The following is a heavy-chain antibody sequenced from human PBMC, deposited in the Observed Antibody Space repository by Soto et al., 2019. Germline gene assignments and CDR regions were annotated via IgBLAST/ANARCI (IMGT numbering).Heavy chain of an antibody. Sequence: QVQLQESGPGLVKPSETLSLTCAVSGGPITTTTWWAWVRLPPGKGLEWIGELHHDGTTNYNPSLESRITMSLDKSNNHFSLKLTSVTAADTAIYYCATQTISYTWGVWGQGPRSPSP. CDR2: LHHDGTT. CDR1: GGPITTTTW. V-gene: IGHV4-4*02. D-gene: IGHD3-16*01. J-gene: IGHJ6*02. CDR3: ATQTISYTWGV.